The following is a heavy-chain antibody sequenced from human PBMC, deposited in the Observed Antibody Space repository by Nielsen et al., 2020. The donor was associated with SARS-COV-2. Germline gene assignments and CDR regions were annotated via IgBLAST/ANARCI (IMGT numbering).Heavy chain of an antibody. CDR3: AGGGDFDWFDY. CDR1: GGSFSGYY. V-gene: IGHV4-34*01. CDR2: INHSGST. D-gene: IGHD3-9*01. J-gene: IGHJ4*02. Sequence: SETLSLTCAVYGGSFSGYYWSWIRQPPGKGLEWIGEINHSGSTNYNPSLKSRVTISVDTSKNQFSLKLSSVTAADTAVYYYAGGGDFDWFDYWGQGTLVTVSS.